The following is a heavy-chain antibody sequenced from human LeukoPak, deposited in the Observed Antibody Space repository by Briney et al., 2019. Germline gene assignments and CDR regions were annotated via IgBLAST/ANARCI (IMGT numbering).Heavy chain of an antibody. Sequence: GGSLRLSCAASGFTVSGNYMSWVRQAPGKGLEWLSVIHRGGNTYYADSVKGRFTISRDSSKNTVFLQMDSLRAEDTAVYYCARDPGYGLGVDYGDYWGQGTLVTVSS. CDR1: GFTVSGNY. J-gene: IGHJ4*02. D-gene: IGHD3-10*01. CDR3: ARDPGYGLGVDYGDY. CDR2: IHRGGNT. V-gene: IGHV3-66*01.